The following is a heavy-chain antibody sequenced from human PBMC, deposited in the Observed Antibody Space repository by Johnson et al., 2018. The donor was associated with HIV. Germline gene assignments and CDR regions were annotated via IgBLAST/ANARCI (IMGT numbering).Heavy chain of an antibody. V-gene: IGHV3-11*04. CDR3: ARTTDSSPGAFEI. CDR1: GFTFSDYY. J-gene: IGHJ3*02. CDR2: INNNASSV. D-gene: IGHD6-19*01. Sequence: QVQLVESGGGLVKPGGSLRLSCAASGFTFSDYYMTWIRQAPGKGLEWVSYINNNASSVYYADSVKGRFTISRDNSKNTLYLQMNSLRAEDTAVYYCARTTDSSPGAFEIWGQGTMVTV.